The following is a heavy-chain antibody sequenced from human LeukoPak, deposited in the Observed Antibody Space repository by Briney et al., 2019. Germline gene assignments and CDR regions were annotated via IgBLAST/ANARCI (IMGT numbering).Heavy chain of an antibody. Sequence: GGSLRLSCAASGFTVSTNYMSWVRQAPGKGLEWVSVIYSGGSTYYADSVKGRFTISRDNSKNTLYLQMNSLRAEDTAVYYCARAYLSGWFYFDYWGQGTLVTVSS. CDR1: GFTVSTNY. V-gene: IGHV3-53*01. J-gene: IGHJ4*02. CDR2: IYSGGST. D-gene: IGHD6-19*01. CDR3: ARAYLSGWFYFDY.